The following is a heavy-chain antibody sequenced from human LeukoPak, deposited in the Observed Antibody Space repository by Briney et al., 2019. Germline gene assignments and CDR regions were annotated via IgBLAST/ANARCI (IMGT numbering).Heavy chain of an antibody. CDR3: ARLSGPALYGSGSHFVDV. V-gene: IGHV4-38-2*01. Sequence: GSLRLSCAASGFTVSSNYMSWVRQAPGKGLEWIGSIYYSGSTYYNPSLKRRVTISVDTSKNQFSLNLSSVTAADTAVYSCARLSGPALYGSGSHFVDVWGKGTTVTVSS. D-gene: IGHD3-10*01. CDR2: IYYSGST. CDR1: GFTVSSNY. J-gene: IGHJ6*04.